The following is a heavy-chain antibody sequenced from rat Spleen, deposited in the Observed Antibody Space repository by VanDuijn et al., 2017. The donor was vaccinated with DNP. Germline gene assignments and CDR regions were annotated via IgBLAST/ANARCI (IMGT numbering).Heavy chain of an antibody. CDR3: ARGDYDGSYYSYYFDY. CDR1: GFSLTSNG. J-gene: IGHJ2*01. D-gene: IGHD1-12*02. V-gene: IGHV2-72*01. CDR2: IWAGGST. Sequence: QVQLKESGPGLMQPSETLSLTCTVSGFSLTSNGVGWVRQPLGKGLVWMGTIWAGGSTNYNSAVQSRLSISRDTSKSQVFLKMNSLQTEDTATYYCARGDYDGSYYSYYFDYWGQGVMVTVSS.